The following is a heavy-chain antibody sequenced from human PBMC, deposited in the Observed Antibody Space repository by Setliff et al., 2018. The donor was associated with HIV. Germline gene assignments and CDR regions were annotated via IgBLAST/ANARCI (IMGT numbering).Heavy chain of an antibody. J-gene: IGHJ4*02. CDR3: GTVRIAVPVDFDF. Sequence: ASVKVSCKASGYSFTTYSMHWVRQAPGKGLEWMGRVDPEDGETIYAERFRGRIRLTVDKSTGTAYMELNRLRSEDTAVYYCGTVRIAVPVDFDFWGQGTLVTVS. CDR2: VDPEDGET. D-gene: IGHD6-19*01. V-gene: IGHV1-69-2*01. CDR1: GYSFTTYS.